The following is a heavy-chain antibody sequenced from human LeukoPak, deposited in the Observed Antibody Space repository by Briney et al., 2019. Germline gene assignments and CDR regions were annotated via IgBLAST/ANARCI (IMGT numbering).Heavy chain of an antibody. J-gene: IGHJ4*02. V-gene: IGHV3-23*01. D-gene: IGHD5-24*01. CDR3: AKTSRDGYNKYYFDY. Sequence: GGSLRLSCAASGFTFSSYAMSWFRQAPGKGLEWVSAISGSGGCTYYADSVKGRFTISRDNSKNTLYLQMNSLRAEDTAVYYCAKTSRDGYNKYYFDYWGQGTLVTVSS. CDR2: ISGSGGCT. CDR1: GFTFSSYA.